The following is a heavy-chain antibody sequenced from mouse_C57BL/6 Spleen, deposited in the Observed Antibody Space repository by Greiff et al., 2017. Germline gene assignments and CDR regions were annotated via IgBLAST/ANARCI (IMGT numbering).Heavy chain of an antibody. CDR3: ARVIYYGYAMDY. V-gene: IGHV5-16*01. J-gene: IGHJ4*01. D-gene: IGHD1-1*01. Sequence: EVKLVESEGGLVQPGSSMKLSCTASGFTFSDYYMAWVRQDPEKGLEWVANINYDGSSTYYLDSLKSRFIISRDNAKNILYLQMGSLKSADTATYYCARVIYYGYAMDYWGQGTSVTVSS. CDR1: GFTFSDYY. CDR2: INYDGSST.